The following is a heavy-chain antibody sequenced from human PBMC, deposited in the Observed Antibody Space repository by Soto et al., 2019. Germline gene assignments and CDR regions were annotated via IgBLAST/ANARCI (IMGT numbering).Heavy chain of an antibody. CDR1: AFTFSRKD. J-gene: IGHJ3*01. CDR3: AKERYCSAISCYGGFEV. D-gene: IGHD2-15*01. Sequence: EVQLVDSGGGLVQPGGSLRLSCAASAFTFSRKDMHWVRQGTGRGLEWVSTISAGGANSNYADSVKGRFSISRDNSKNILFLQMSSLRAEDTAVYYCAKERYCSAISCYGGFEVWGQGTVVTVSS. CDR2: ISAGGANS. V-gene: IGHV3-23*04.